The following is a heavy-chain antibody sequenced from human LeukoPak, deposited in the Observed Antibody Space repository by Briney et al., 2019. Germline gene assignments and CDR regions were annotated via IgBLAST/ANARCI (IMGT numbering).Heavy chain of an antibody. D-gene: IGHD2-2*01. CDR2: INHSGST. V-gene: IGHV4-34*01. CDR3: PGGQPPDDY. Sequence: SETLSLTCAVYGGSFSGYYWSWIRQPPGKGLEWIGEINHSGSTNYNPSLKSRVTMSVDTSKSQFSLKLSSVTAADTAVYYCPGGQPPDDYWGQGTLVTVSS. CDR1: GGSFSGYY. J-gene: IGHJ4*02.